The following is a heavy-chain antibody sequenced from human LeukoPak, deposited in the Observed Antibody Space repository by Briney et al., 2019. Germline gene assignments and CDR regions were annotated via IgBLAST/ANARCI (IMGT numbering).Heavy chain of an antibody. D-gene: IGHD3-10*01. CDR3: ARERGGAFDI. Sequence: GGSLRLSSAASGFTFCSDWMSWVRQAPGKGLEWVANIKQDGGEKYYVDSVKGRFTISRDNAKNSLYLQINSLRAEDTAVYYCARERGGAFDIWGQGTMVTVSS. V-gene: IGHV3-7*01. CDR1: GFTFCSDW. CDR2: IKQDGGEK. J-gene: IGHJ3*02.